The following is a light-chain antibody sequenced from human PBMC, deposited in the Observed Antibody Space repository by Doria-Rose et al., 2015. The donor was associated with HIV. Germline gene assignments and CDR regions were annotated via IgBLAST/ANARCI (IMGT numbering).Light chain of an antibody. CDR3: YSYVGSSTVV. V-gene: IGLV2-23*02. J-gene: IGLJ3*02. Sequence: QSALIQPASVSGSPGQSITISCTGTSSDVGSYNLVSWYQQYPGKAPQLMIFEVSKRPSGISNRFSGSKSGNTASLTISGLQAGDEADYYCYSYVGSSTVVFGGGTKLTVL. CDR2: EVS. CDR1: SSDVGSYNL.